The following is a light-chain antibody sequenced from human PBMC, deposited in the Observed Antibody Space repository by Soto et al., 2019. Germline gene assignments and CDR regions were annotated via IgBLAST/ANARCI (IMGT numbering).Light chain of an antibody. Sequence: DIVLTQSPCTLSLSPGERATLSCRASQSLSSGYLAWYQQKPGQAPRILIYAASSRATGIPDRFSGSGSGTDFTLTISRLEPEDFAVYYCHQYDTSPRTFGQGTMV. CDR3: HQYDTSPRT. J-gene: IGKJ1*01. V-gene: IGKV3-20*01. CDR2: AAS. CDR1: QSLSSGY.